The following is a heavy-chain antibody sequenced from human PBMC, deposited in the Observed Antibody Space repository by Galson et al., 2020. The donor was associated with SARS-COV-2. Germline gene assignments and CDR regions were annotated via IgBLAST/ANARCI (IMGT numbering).Heavy chain of an antibody. Sequence: ETSETLSLTCTVSGGSISSGGYYWSWIRQHPGKGLEWIGYIYYSGSTYYNPSLTSRVTISVDTSKNQFSLKLSSVTAADTAVYYCARAPTMIVVVINAFDIWGQGTMVTVSS. CDR3: ARAPTMIVVVINAFDI. CDR2: IYYSGST. V-gene: IGHV4-31*03. J-gene: IGHJ3*02. CDR1: GGSISSGGYY. D-gene: IGHD3-22*01.